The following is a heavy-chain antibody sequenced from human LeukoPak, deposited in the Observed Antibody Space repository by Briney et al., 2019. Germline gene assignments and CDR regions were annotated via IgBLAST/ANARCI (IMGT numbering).Heavy chain of an antibody. V-gene: IGHV3-30*04. CDR3: ARGLVYDSSYFDY. Sequence: PGGSLRLSCAASGFTFSSYAMHWVRQAPGKGLEWVAVISYDGSNKYYADSVKGRFTISRDNSKNTLYLQMNSLRAEDTAVYYCARGLVYDSSYFDYWGQGTLVTVSS. J-gene: IGHJ4*02. CDR2: ISYDGSNK. CDR1: GFTFSSYA. D-gene: IGHD3-22*01.